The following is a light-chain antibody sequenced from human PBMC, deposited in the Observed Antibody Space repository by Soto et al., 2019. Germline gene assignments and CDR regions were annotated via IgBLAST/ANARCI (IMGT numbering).Light chain of an antibody. CDR3: PSYDSGLSGYV. CDR2: GNS. CDR1: SSNIGAGYD. J-gene: IGLJ1*01. Sequence: QSVLTQPPSVSGAPGQRVTISCTGSSSNIGAGYDVHWYQQLPGTAPKLLIYGNSNRPSGVPDRFSGSKSGTSASLAITGLQAEDEADYYCPSYDSGLSGYVFGTGPKLTVL. V-gene: IGLV1-40*01.